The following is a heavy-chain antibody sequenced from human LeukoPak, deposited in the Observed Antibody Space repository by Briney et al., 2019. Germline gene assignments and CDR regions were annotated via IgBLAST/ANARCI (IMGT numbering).Heavy chain of an antibody. CDR3: ARDAGQWLVLYFDF. D-gene: IGHD6-19*01. V-gene: IGHV3-30-3*01. CDR1: GSTFSTSA. Sequence: PGGSLRLSCAVSGSTFSTSAMHWVRQAPGKGLEWVAVVSSDGGDKYYADSVRGRFTISRDNSKNTLYLQMNSLTAEDTAFYYCARDAGQWLVLYFDFWGQGTLVTVSS. CDR2: VSSDGGDK. J-gene: IGHJ4*02.